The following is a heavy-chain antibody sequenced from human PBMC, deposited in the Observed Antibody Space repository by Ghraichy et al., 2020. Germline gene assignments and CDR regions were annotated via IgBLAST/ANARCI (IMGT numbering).Heavy chain of an antibody. V-gene: IGHV1-24*01. CDR2: FDPEDGET. D-gene: IGHD6-19*01. CDR3: ATEVAAVAGTGFDY. J-gene: IGHJ4*02. Sequence: ASVKVSCKVSGYTLTELSMHWVRQAPGKGLEWMGGFDPEDGETIYAQKFQGRVTMTEDTSTDTAYMELSSLRSEDTAVYYCATEVAAVAGTGFDYWGQGTLVTVSS. CDR1: GYTLTELS.